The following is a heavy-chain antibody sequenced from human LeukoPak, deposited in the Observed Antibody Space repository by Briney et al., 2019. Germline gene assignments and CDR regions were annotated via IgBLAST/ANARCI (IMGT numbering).Heavy chain of an antibody. Sequence: GGSLRLSCTASGFTFGDYAMSWVRQAPGKGLEWVGFIRSKAYGGTTEYAASVKGRFTISRDDSKSIAYLQMNSLKTEDTAVYYCTRAGPVYSSWERWFDPWGQGTLVTVSS. J-gene: IGHJ5*02. CDR2: IRSKAYGGTT. CDR1: GFTFGDYA. D-gene: IGHD6-6*01. V-gene: IGHV3-49*04. CDR3: TRAGPVYSSWERWFDP.